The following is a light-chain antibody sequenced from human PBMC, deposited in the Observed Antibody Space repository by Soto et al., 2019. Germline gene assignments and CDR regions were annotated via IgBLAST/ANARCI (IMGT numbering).Light chain of an antibody. CDR3: QQYSRATIT. Sequence: VLTQCPGTLSLSPGGRATLSCRASQNINNNYLAWYQHKPGQAPRLFIYDASLRATGVPDRFSGSGSGTDGTITITRLETDDAAVYYCQQYSRATITFGQGTRLEIK. J-gene: IGKJ5*01. V-gene: IGKV3-20*01. CDR1: QNINNNY. CDR2: DAS.